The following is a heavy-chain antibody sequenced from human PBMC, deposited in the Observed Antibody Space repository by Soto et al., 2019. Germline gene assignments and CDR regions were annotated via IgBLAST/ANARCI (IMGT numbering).Heavy chain of an antibody. CDR2: ISPDDSNT. CDR3: AKTRGFCPRSAWSDFYFDF. J-gene: IGHJ4*03. CDR1: GYSFTTYC. Sequence: GESLKISCKASGYSFTTYCIGWVRQMPGKGLEWMGIISPDDSNTRYSPSFQGQVTISADKSIGTAYLQWSSLKASDTAKYFSAKTRGFCPRSAWSDFYFDFWGQGTTVTVSS. V-gene: IGHV5-51*01. D-gene: IGHD3-3*01.